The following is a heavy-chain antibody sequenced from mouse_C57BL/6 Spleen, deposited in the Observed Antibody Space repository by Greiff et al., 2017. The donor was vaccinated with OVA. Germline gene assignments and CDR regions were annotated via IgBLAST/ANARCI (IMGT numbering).Heavy chain of an antibody. Sequence: QVQLQQPGAELVKPGASVKLSCKASGYTFTSYWMHWVKQRPGQGLAWIGMIHPNSGSTNYNEKFKNKATLTVDKSSSTAYMQLSSQTSEDSAVYYCARYPHYDYDPDYWGQGTTLTVSS. CDR3: ARYPHYDYDPDY. J-gene: IGHJ2*01. D-gene: IGHD2-4*01. V-gene: IGHV1-64*01. CDR2: IHPNSGST. CDR1: GYTFTSYW.